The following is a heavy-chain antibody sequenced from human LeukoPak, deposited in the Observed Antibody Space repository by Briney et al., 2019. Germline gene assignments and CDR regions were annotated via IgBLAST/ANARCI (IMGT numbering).Heavy chain of an antibody. V-gene: IGHV3-74*01. J-gene: IGHJ4*02. CDR1: GFTFSTYW. CDR2: INGDGTIT. D-gene: IGHD5-18*01. Sequence: PTGGSLRLSCSVSGFTFSTYWMHWVRQAPGKGLVWVSRINGDGTITYYADSVKGRFTVSRDNAKNSLYLLMNSLRDEDTAVYYCVRHFTAMSSFDFWGQGTLVTVSS. CDR3: VRHFTAMSSFDF.